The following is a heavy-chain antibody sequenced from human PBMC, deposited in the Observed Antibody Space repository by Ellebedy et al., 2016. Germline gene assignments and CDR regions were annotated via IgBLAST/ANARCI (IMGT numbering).Heavy chain of an antibody. CDR2: IYYSGST. CDR1: GGSISSGGYY. CDR3: ARGETVTPSYYYYYMDV. D-gene: IGHD4-17*01. J-gene: IGHJ6*03. V-gene: IGHV4-31*03. Sequence: SETLSLTXTVSGGSISSGGYYWSWIRQHPGKGLEWIGYIYYSGSTYYNPSLKSRVTISVDTSKNQFSLKLSSVTAADTAVYYCARGETVTPSYYYYYMDVWGKGTTVTVSS.